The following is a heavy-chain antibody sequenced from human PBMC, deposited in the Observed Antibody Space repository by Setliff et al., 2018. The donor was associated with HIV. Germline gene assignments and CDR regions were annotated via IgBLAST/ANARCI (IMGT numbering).Heavy chain of an antibody. Sequence: SETLSLTCTVSGGSISSSSYYWGWIRQPPGKGLEWIGSIYYSGSTYYNPSLKCRVTISVDRSKNQFSLKLSSVTAADTAVYYCARVRPHYDSSGYYSAYHDAFDIWGQGTMVTVSS. CDR3: ARVRPHYDSSGYYSAYHDAFDI. J-gene: IGHJ3*02. CDR1: GGSISSSSYY. D-gene: IGHD3-22*01. CDR2: IYYSGST. V-gene: IGHV4-39*07.